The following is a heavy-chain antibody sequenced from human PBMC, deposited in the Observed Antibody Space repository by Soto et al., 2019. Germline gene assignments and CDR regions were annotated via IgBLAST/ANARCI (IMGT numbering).Heavy chain of an antibody. CDR3: ARDRGYSSSFPRNYYFDY. CDR2: ISAYNGNT. CDR1: GYTFTSYG. V-gene: IGHV1-18*01. Sequence: QVQLVQSGAEVKKPGASVKVSCKASGYTFTSYGISWVRQAPGQGLEWMGLISAYNGNTNYAQKLQGRVTMTTDTSTSTAYMELRSLRSDDTAVYYCARDRGYSSSFPRNYYFDYWGQGTLVTVSS. J-gene: IGHJ4*02. D-gene: IGHD6-6*01.